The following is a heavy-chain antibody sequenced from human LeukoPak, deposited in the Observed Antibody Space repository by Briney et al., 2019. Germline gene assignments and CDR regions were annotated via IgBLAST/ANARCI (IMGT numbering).Heavy chain of an antibody. V-gene: IGHV3-48*01. CDR2: ISSSSSTI. D-gene: IGHD3-10*01. CDR1: GFTFSSYR. J-gene: IGHJ4*02. Sequence: GGSLRLSCAASGFTFSSYRMNWVRQAPGKGLEWVSYISSSSSTIYYADSVKGRFTISRDNAKNSLYLQMNSLRAEDTAVYYCAKDPVPSYYGSGSADYWGQGTLVTVSS. CDR3: AKDPVPSYYGSGSADY.